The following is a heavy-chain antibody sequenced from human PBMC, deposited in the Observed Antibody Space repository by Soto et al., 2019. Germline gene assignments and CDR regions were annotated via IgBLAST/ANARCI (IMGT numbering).Heavy chain of an antibody. J-gene: IGHJ3*01. V-gene: IGHV3-23*01. Sequence: EVQRLDSWGCLVQPGGSLRLSCAASGFTFTIYAMSWVRQAPGKGLEWISTISGSGGTAYYSDSVKGLFTFSRDNSKNSLYLQMSSLRAAYREVYFCSKGGSNGWYGAFHPWRQGRTVTNS. D-gene: IGHD6-19*01. CDR1: GFTFTIYA. CDR3: SKGGSNGWYGAFHP. CDR2: ISGSGGTA.